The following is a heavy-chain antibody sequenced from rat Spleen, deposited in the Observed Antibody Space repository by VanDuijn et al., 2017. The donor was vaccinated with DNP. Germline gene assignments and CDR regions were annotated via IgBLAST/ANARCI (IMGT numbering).Heavy chain of an antibody. D-gene: IGHD1-2*01. CDR2: ISYSGGT. J-gene: IGHJ2*01. CDR3: ARSVYYYSSYIPFDY. Sequence: EVQLQESGPGLVKPSQSLSLTCSVTGYSISSNYWGWIRKFPGSKMEWMGYISYSGGTRYNPSLKSRISIFRDTSKNQFFLQLNSVTTEDTATYYCARSVYYYSSYIPFDYWGQGVMVTVSS. CDR1: GYSISSNY. V-gene: IGHV3-1*01.